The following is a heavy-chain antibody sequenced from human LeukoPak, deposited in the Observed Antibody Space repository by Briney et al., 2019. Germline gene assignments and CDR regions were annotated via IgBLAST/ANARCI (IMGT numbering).Heavy chain of an antibody. CDR1: GFTFSSYS. Sequence: GGSLRLSCAASGFTFSSYSMNWVRQAPGKGLEWVSSISSSSSYIYYADSVKGRFTISRDNAKNSLYLQMYSLRAEDTAVYYCARESYYYGSGSYQDYWGQGTLVTVSS. J-gene: IGHJ4*02. V-gene: IGHV3-21*01. D-gene: IGHD3-10*01. CDR2: ISSSSSYI. CDR3: ARESYYYGSGSYQDY.